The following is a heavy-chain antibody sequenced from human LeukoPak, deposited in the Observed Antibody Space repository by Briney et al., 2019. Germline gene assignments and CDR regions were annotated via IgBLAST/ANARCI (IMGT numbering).Heavy chain of an antibody. CDR1: GFTFSDYY. Sequence: PGGSLRLSCAASGFTFSDYYMSWIRQAPGKGLEWVSYISSPGTSIFYADSVKGRFTVSRDNTKNSLFLQMNSLRVEDTAVYYCARVSPYYYGAEPYYVIYWGQGTLVTVSS. CDR2: ISSPGTSI. V-gene: IGHV3-11*01. J-gene: IGHJ4*02. D-gene: IGHD3-10*01. CDR3: ARVSPYYYGAEPYYVIY.